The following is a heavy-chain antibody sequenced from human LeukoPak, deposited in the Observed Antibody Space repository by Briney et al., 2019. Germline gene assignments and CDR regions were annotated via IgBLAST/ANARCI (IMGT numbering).Heavy chain of an antibody. CDR3: ARISGVRGYFDY. J-gene: IGHJ4*02. Sequence: GGSLILSCAASGFTVSSNYMSWVRQASGKGLEWVSVIYSGGSTYYADSVKGRFTISRDNSKNTLYLQMNSLRAEDTAVYYCARISGVRGYFDYWGQGTLVTVSS. CDR2: IYSGGST. D-gene: IGHD3-10*01. V-gene: IGHV3-53*01. CDR1: GFTVSSNY.